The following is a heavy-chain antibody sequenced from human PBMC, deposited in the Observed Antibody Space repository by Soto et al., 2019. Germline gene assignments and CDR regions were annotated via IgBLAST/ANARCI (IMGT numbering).Heavy chain of an antibody. CDR1: GFIFKNYA. CDR3: TKSSGGSSSVGMDY. V-gene: IGHV3-30*04. Sequence: QVQLVESGGGVVQPGRSLRLSCAVSGFIFKNYALNWVRQAPGKGLEWVASITRDGYNKYYADSVKGRFTISRDNSKNTLCLQMTALRVEDSSVYYCTKSSGGSSSVGMDYWGPGTLVTVSS. J-gene: IGHJ4*02. CDR2: ITRDGYNK. D-gene: IGHD6-6*01.